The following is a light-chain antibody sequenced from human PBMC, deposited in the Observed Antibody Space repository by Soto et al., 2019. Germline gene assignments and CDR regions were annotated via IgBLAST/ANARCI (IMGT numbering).Light chain of an antibody. CDR1: QSVGNY. CDR3: QQRSNSWT. V-gene: IGKV3-11*01. Sequence: VLTQSPATLSLSPGERATLSSRASQSVGNYLAWYQQKSGQAPSLLIYGASNRATGIPARFSGSGSGTDFTLTISSLEPEDFAVYYCQQRSNSWTFGQGTKVDIK. J-gene: IGKJ1*01. CDR2: GAS.